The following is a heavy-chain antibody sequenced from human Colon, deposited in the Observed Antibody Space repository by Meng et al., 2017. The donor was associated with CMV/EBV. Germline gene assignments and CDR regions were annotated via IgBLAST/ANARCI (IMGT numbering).Heavy chain of an antibody. CDR3: ARESRGSWYDNWFDP. CDR2: IYYSGSS. CDR1: GDSISSYY. D-gene: IGHD6-13*01. Sequence: SETLSLTCTVSGDSISSYYWSWIRQPPGKGLEWIGYIYYSGSSNYNPSLKSRVTMSVDTSKNQFSLKVTSVTAADTAVYYCARESRGSWYDNWFDPWGQGTLVPSPQ. J-gene: IGHJ5*02. V-gene: IGHV4-59*01.